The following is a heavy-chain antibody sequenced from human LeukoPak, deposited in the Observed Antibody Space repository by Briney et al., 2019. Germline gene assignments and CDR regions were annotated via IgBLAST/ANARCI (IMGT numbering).Heavy chain of an antibody. V-gene: IGHV4-59*08. Sequence: SETLSLTCTVSGGSISSYYWSWIRQPPGKGLEWIGYIYYSGSTNYNPSLKSRVTISVDTSKKQFSLKLSSVTAADTAVYYCARGYSYGLKNSYFDYWGQGTLVTVSS. D-gene: IGHD5-18*01. J-gene: IGHJ4*02. CDR2: IYYSGST. CDR1: GGSISSYY. CDR3: ARGYSYGLKNSYFDY.